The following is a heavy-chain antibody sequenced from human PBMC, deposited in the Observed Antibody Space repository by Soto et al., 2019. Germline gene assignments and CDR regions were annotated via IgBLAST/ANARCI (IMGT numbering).Heavy chain of an antibody. CDR1: GYSFTSYW. Sequence: GESLKISCKGSGYSFTSYWIGWVRQMPGKGLEWMGIIYPGDSDTRYSPSFQGQVTISADKSISTAYLQWSSLKASDTAMYYCARCYCSGGSCYSRGGWFDPWGQGTLVTVSS. CDR3: ARCYCSGGSCYSRGGWFDP. CDR2: IYPGDSDT. D-gene: IGHD2-15*01. J-gene: IGHJ5*02. V-gene: IGHV5-51*01.